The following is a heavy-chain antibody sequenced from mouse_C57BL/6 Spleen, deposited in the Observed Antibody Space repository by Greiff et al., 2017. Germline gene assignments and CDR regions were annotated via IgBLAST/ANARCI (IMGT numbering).Heavy chain of an antibody. D-gene: IGHD2-4*01. V-gene: IGHV14-4*01. J-gene: IGHJ3*01. CDR2: IDPENGDT. Sequence: VQLQQSGAELVRPGASVKLSCTASGFNIKDDYMHWVKQRPEQGLEWIGWIDPENGDTESASKFQGKATITADTSSNTAYLQLSSLTSEDTAVYYCTSHDYDDAYWGQGTLVTVSA. CDR3: TSHDYDDAY. CDR1: GFNIKDDY.